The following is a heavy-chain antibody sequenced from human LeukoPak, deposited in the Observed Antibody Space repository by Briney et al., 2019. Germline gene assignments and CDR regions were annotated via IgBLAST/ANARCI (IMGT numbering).Heavy chain of an antibody. Sequence: GGSLRLSCVASGFSLSSYWMTWVRQDAGKGLEWVANIKRDGSEKYYVDSVKGRFTISRDNAKNSLYLQMGNLRADDTAVYYCARGLGSGSYYAYWGQGTLVTVSS. J-gene: IGHJ4*02. CDR1: GFSLSSYW. CDR3: ARGLGSGSYYAY. D-gene: IGHD3-10*02. V-gene: IGHV3-7*03. CDR2: IKRDGSEK.